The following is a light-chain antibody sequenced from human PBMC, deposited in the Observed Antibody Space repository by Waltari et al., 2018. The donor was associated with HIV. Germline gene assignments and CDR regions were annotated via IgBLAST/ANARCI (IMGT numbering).Light chain of an antibody. V-gene: IGLV1-47*01. CDR1: SSNIGMNS. CDR2: RND. CDR3: AAWDDMLSGPV. Sequence: SVLTQPPSASGTPGQRVTISCSGTSSNIGMNSVYWYQQLPGTNPTLLVYRNDQRPSEVPDRFSGSKSGTSASLAISGLRSEDEADYYCAAWDDMLSGPVFGGGTKLTVL. J-gene: IGLJ2*01.